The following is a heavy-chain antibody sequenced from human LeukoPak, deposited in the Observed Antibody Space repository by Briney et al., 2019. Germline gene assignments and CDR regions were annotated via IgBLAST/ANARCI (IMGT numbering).Heavy chain of an antibody. J-gene: IGHJ3*02. V-gene: IGHV1-46*01. D-gene: IGHD3-3*02. CDR3: GRVTFYAFDI. CDR2: ISPGGGST. CDR1: GNTFSSYF. Sequence: ASVKVSCKASGNTFSSYFFHWVRQAPAQGLEWMGIISPGGGSTTYAQELQGRVTMTRDTSTSTVYMALSSLRAEDTAVHYCGRVTFYAFDIWGQGTMVTVSS.